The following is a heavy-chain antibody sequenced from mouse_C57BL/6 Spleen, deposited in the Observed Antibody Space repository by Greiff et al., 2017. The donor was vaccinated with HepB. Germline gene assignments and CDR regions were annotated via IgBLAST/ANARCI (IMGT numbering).Heavy chain of an antibody. D-gene: IGHD2-4*01. V-gene: IGHV5-12*01. CDR1: GFTFSDYY. J-gene: IGHJ4*01. Sequence: EVQRVESGGGLVQPGGSLKLSCAASGFTFSDYYMYWVRQTPEKRLEWVAYISNGGGSTYYPDTVKGRFTISRDNAKNTLYLQMSRLKSEDTAMYYCARQRDDYGYAMDYWGQGTSVTVSS. CDR3: ARQRDDYGYAMDY. CDR2: ISNGGGST.